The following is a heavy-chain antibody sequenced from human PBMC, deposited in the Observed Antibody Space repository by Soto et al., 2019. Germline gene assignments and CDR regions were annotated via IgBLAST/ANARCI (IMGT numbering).Heavy chain of an antibody. D-gene: IGHD2-2*01. CDR3: ARAGGCSSTSCDLDH. CDR2: IYQSGST. Sequence: SETLSLTCAVSGGSVSNNWWSWVRQPPGKGLEWIGEIYQSGSTNYSPSLKSRVTISLDKSKNQFSLKMNSVTAADTAVYYCARAGGCSSTSCDLDHWSQGTLVTVSS. J-gene: IGHJ4*02. V-gene: IGHV4-4*02. CDR1: GGSVSNNW.